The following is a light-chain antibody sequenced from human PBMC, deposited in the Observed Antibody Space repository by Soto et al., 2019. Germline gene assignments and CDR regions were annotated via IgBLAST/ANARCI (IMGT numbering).Light chain of an antibody. CDR2: YDS. J-gene: IGLJ2*01. CDR1: NIGSKS. Sequence: SYVLTQAPSVSVAPGKTATITCGGNNIGSKSVHWYQQKPGQAPVLVIYYDSDRPSGIPERFSGSNSGSTATLTISRVEAGDEADYYCQVWYIGSGVAFGGGTKVTVL. CDR3: QVWYIGSGVA. V-gene: IGLV3-21*04.